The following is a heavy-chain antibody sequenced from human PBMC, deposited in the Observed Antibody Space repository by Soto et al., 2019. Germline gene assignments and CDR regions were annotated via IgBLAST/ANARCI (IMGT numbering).Heavy chain of an antibody. D-gene: IGHD2-15*01. V-gene: IGHV4-30-4*01. CDR3: ARDGSYCSGGSCYGDYFDY. J-gene: IGHJ4*02. CDR2: IYYSGST. CDR1: GGSISSGDYY. Sequence: SETLSLTCTVSGGSISSGDYYWSWIRQPPGKGLEWIGYIYYSGSTYYNPSLKSRVTISVDTSKNQFSLKLSSVTAADTAVYYCARDGSYCSGGSCYGDYFDYWGQGTLVTV.